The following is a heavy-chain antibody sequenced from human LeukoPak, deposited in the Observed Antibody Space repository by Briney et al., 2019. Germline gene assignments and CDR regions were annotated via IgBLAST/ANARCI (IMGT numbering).Heavy chain of an antibody. J-gene: IGHJ4*02. CDR3: ARPFFYDSSGYYYGMTFDY. CDR1: GYTFTGSY. D-gene: IGHD3-22*01. CDR2: INPNSGGT. Sequence: ASVKVSCKASGYTFTGSYMHWVRQAPGQGLEWMGWINPNSGGTNYAQKFQGRVTMTRDTSISTAYMELSRLRSDDTAVYYCARPFFYDSSGYYYGMTFDYWGQGTLVTVSS. V-gene: IGHV1-2*02.